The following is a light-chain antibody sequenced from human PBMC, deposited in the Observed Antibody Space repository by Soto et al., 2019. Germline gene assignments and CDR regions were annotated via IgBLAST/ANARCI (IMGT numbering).Light chain of an antibody. CDR2: AAS. CDR1: QGISSY. J-gene: IGKJ1*01. V-gene: IGKV1-8*01. Sequence: AIRMTQSPSSLSASTGDRVTITCLASQGISSYLAWYQQKPGKAPKLLIYAASTLQSGVPSRFSGSGSGTDFTLTISSLQPEDFATYYCQQTLSFPPTFGQGTKVDIK. CDR3: QQTLSFPPT.